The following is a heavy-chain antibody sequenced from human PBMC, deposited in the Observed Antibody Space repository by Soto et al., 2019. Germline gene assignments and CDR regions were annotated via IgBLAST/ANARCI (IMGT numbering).Heavy chain of an antibody. V-gene: IGHV1-8*01. CDR1: GYTFTSYD. Sequence: ASVKVSCKASGYTFTSYDINWVRQATGQGLEWMGWMNPNSGNTGYAQKFQGRVTMTRNTSISTAYMELSSLRSEDTAVYYCARMDYYGSGITNWFDPWGQGXLVTVYS. J-gene: IGHJ5*02. CDR2: MNPNSGNT. CDR3: ARMDYYGSGITNWFDP. D-gene: IGHD3-10*01.